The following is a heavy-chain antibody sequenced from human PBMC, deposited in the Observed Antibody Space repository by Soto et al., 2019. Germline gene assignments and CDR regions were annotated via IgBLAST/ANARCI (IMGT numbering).Heavy chain of an antibody. J-gene: IGHJ4*02. Sequence: GGSLRLSCAASGFTFRSYLMQWVRQAPGKGLVWVSWINSDGSSTSYADSVKGRFTISRDNAKNTLYLQMNSLKTEDTAVYYCSHGYYQYFESWGQGTLVTVSS. CDR1: GFTFRSYL. CDR2: INSDGSST. V-gene: IGHV3-74*01. D-gene: IGHD5-18*01. CDR3: SHGYYQYFES.